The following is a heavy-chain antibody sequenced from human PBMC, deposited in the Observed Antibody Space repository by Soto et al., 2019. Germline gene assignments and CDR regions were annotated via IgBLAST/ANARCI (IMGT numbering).Heavy chain of an antibody. V-gene: IGHV4-59*01. Sequence: SETLSLTCTVSGGSISSYYWSWIRRPPGKGLEWIGYIYYSGSTNYNPSLKSRVTISVDTSKNQFSLKLSSVTAADTAVYYCARSLYCTNGVCYTGPAYWGQGTLVTVSS. J-gene: IGHJ4*02. CDR1: GGSISSYY. D-gene: IGHD2-8*01. CDR2: IYYSGST. CDR3: ARSLYCTNGVCYTGPAY.